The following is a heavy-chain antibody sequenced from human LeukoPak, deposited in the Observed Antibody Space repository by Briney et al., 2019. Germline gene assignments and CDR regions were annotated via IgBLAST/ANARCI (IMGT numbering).Heavy chain of an antibody. J-gene: IGHJ4*02. D-gene: IGHD1-26*01. CDR1: GGSFSGYY. Sequence: SETLSLTCAVYGGSFSGYYWSWIRQPPGKGLEWIGEISHSGSTNYNPSLKSRVTISVDTSKNQFSLKLSSVTAADTAVYYCARGYSGSYSLYYFDYWGQGTLVTVSS. V-gene: IGHV4-34*01. CDR3: ARGYSGSYSLYYFDY. CDR2: ISHSGST.